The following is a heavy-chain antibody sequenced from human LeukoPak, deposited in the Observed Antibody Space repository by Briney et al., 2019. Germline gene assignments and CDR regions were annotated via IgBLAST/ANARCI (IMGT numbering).Heavy chain of an antibody. Sequence: SETLSLTCTVSSGSISGYYWSWIRQPPGKGLEWIGYIYYSGSTNYNPSLKSRVTISVDTSKNQFSLKLSSVTAADTAVYYCAREHYDILTGLYIDAFDIWGPGTRVTVSS. CDR3: AREHYDILTGLYIDAFDI. D-gene: IGHD3-9*01. CDR1: SGSISGYY. J-gene: IGHJ3*02. CDR2: IYYSGST. V-gene: IGHV4-59*01.